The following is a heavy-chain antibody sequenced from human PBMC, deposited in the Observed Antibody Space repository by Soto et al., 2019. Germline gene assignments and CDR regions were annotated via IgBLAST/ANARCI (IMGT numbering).Heavy chain of an antibody. D-gene: IGHD1-26*01. Sequence: QMHLVQSGPEVKNPGTQVKVSCKPPTSTFTSSPVQGVRRVRGQRFEWIGWIVVGSGNTNYAQNFQERVTITRDMSSGTAYLELSSLRSEDTAVYYCATHREGATYYFDYWGQGTLLTVSS. J-gene: IGHJ4*02. V-gene: IGHV1-58*01. CDR1: TSTFTSSP. CDR2: IVVGSGNT. CDR3: ATHREGATYYFDY.